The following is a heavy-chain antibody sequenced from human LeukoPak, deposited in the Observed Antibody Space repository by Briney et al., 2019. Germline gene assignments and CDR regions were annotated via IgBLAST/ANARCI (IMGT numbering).Heavy chain of an antibody. D-gene: IGHD5-12*01. J-gene: IGHJ4*02. CDR1: GGSVSSGSYY. V-gene: IGHV4-61*01. CDR2: IYYSGST. Sequence: PSETLSLTCTVSGGSVSSGSYYWSWIRPPPGKGLVWIAYIYYSGSTNYNPSLKSRLPISVDTSKNQFSLKVSSVTAAETVLYYCARLGSLGGHERTFDSWGQGTLVTVSS. CDR3: ARLGSLGGHERTFDS.